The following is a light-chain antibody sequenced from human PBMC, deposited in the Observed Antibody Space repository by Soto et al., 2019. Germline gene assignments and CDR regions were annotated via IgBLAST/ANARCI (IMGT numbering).Light chain of an antibody. CDR1: SSDVGSYNI. V-gene: IGLV2-23*01. J-gene: IGLJ1*01. CDR2: EGS. CDR3: CTYSGSTTSFV. Sequence: QSALTQPASVSRSPGQSITISCTGTSSDVGSYNIVSWYQQNPGKAPKLMIYEGSKRPSGVSNRFSGSKSGNTASLTISGLQAEDEADFYCCTYSGSTTSFVFGTGTKLTVL.